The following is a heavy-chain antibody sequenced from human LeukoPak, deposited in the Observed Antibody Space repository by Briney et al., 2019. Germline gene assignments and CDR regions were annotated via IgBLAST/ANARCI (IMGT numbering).Heavy chain of an antibody. CDR1: GFTFSSYA. V-gene: IGHV3-23*01. CDR3: AKGDSPTYYYMDV. CDR2: ISGSGGST. J-gene: IGHJ6*03. D-gene: IGHD5-24*01. Sequence: PGGSLRLSCAASGFTFSSYAMSWVRQAPGKGLEWVSAISGSGGSTYYADSVKGRFTISRGNSKNTLYLQMNSLRAEDTAVYYCAKGDSPTYYYMDVWGKGTTVTVSS.